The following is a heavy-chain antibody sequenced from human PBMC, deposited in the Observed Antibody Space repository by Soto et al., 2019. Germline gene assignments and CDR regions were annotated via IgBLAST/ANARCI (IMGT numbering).Heavy chain of an antibody. CDR1: GYSFTSYW. J-gene: IGHJ4*02. D-gene: IGHD3-22*01. CDR3: ARRGGGYYYDSSGRPVDY. CDR2: IYPGDSDT. Sequence: GESLKISCKGSGYSFTSYWIGWVRQMPGKGLEWMGIIYPGDSDTRYSPSFQGQVTISADKSISTAYLQRSSLKASDTAMYYCARRGGGYYYDSSGRPVDYWGQGTLVTVSS. V-gene: IGHV5-51*01.